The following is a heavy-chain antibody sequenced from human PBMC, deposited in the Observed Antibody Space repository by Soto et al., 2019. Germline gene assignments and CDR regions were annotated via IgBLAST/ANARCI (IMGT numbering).Heavy chain of an antibody. Sequence: PGGSRRLSCAASGFSFSNAWINWVRQAPGKGLEWVGRVKSKNDGGTTDFAAPVKGRFAISRDDSKNMVYLEMNSLQTEDTAIYYCTTDSYITSIIVRFDYWGHGTLVTVLL. CDR3: TTDSYITSIIVRFDY. CDR1: GFSFSNAW. D-gene: IGHD3-22*01. CDR2: VKSKNDGGTT. J-gene: IGHJ4*01. V-gene: IGHV3-15*07.